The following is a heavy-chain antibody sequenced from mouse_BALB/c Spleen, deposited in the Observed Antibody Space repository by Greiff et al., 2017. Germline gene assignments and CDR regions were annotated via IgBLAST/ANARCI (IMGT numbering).Heavy chain of an antibody. CDR3: ARHRRYDAMDY. Sequence: EVMLVESGGGLVKPGGSLKLSCAASGFTFSDYYMYWVRQTPEKRLELVAAINSNGGSTYYPDTVKGRFTISRDNAKNTLYLQMSSLKSEDTALYYCARHRRYDAMDYWGQGTSVTVSS. V-gene: IGHV5-6-2*01. J-gene: IGHJ4*01. CDR2: INSNGGST. CDR1: GFTFSDYY.